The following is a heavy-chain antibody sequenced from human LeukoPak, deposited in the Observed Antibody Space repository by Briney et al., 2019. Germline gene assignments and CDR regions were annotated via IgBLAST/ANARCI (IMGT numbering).Heavy chain of an antibody. Sequence: SGGSLRLSCAASGFTFSSYAMHWVRQAPGKGLEWVAVISYDGSNKYYADSVKGRFTISRDNSKNTLYLQMNSLRAEDTAVYYCARARGSYAFDIWGQGTMVTVSS. J-gene: IGHJ3*02. V-gene: IGHV3-30-3*01. CDR3: ARARGSYAFDI. D-gene: IGHD2-15*01. CDR2: ISYDGSNK. CDR1: GFTFSSYA.